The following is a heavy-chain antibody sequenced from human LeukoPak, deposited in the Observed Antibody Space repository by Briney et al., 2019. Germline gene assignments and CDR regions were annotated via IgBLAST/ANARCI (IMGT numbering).Heavy chain of an antibody. CDR1: GFTFSSYA. V-gene: IGHV3-23*01. D-gene: IGHD6-13*01. Sequence: GGSLRLSCAASGFTFSSYAMSWVRQAPGKGLEWVSTISGSGGSTYYADSVKGRFTISRDNAKNSLYLQMNSLRAEDTALYYCAKVAGTYYWYFDLWGRGTLVTVSS. CDR3: AKVAGTYYWYFDL. CDR2: ISGSGGST. J-gene: IGHJ2*01.